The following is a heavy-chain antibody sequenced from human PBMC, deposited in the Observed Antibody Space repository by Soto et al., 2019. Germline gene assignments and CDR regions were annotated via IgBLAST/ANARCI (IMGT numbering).Heavy chain of an antibody. CDR3: ARATISIFGVVMLDV. D-gene: IGHD3-3*01. V-gene: IGHV3-48*02. Sequence: PGGSLRLSCAASGFTFSSYSMNWVRQAPGKGLEWVSYISSSSSTIYYADSVKGRFTISRDNAKNSLYLQMNSLRDEDTAVYYCARATISIFGVVMLDVWGQGTTVTVSS. CDR1: GFTFSSYS. CDR2: ISSSSSTI. J-gene: IGHJ6*02.